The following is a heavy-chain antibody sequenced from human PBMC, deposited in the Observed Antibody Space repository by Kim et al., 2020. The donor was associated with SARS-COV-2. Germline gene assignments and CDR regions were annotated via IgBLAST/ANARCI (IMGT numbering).Heavy chain of an antibody. Sequence: GGSLRLSCAASGFTFSSYAMHWVRQAPGKGLEWVAVIWYDGSNKYYADSVKGRFTISRDNSKNTLYLQMNSLRAEDTAVYYCAKVGSSGYYFSLYWYFDLWGRGTLVTVSS. CDR1: GFTFSSYA. J-gene: IGHJ2*01. D-gene: IGHD3-22*01. CDR3: AKVGSSGYYFSLYWYFDL. V-gene: IGHV3-33*06. CDR2: IWYDGSNK.